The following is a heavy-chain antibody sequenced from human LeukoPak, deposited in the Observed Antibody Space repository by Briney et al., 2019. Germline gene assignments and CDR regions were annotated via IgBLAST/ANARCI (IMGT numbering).Heavy chain of an antibody. J-gene: IGHJ4*02. CDR3: GRIFTSRGIGGPRVF. Sequence: SETLSLTCTVSGVSISNSDYYWGWIPQPPGRGLEWIGSIYHTATTYYDPSLKSRLTISLDTSKSQFSLNVTSVTAADTAVYYCGRIFTSRGIGGPRVFWGQGNLVTVSS. D-gene: IGHD2-15*01. V-gene: IGHV4-39*07. CDR2: IYHTATT. CDR1: GVSISNSDYY.